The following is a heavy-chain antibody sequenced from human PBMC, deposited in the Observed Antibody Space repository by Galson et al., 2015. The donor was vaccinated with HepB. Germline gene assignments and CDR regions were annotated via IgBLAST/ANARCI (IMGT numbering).Heavy chain of an antibody. J-gene: IGHJ4*02. D-gene: IGHD6-19*01. Sequence: SLRLSCAASGFTFSSYNMNWVRQAPGKGPEWVSSIVSRGSHMFYADSLKGRFTISRDNTKNSLFLQMSSLRVEDTAVYYCARVSGRGGWRLAIDFDYWGQGTLVTVSS. CDR2: IVSRGSHM. CDR1: GFTFSSYN. V-gene: IGHV3-21*01. CDR3: ARVSGRGGWRLAIDFDY.